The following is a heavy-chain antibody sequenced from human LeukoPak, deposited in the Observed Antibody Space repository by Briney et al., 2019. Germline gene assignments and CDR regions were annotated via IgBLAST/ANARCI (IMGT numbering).Heavy chain of an antibody. Sequence: GGSLRLSRAASGFTFNSYAMSWVCQAPGKVLEWVSAITGSGDDTYHADSVKGRFTISRDNSKNTLYLQMNSLRVDDTAIYYCAKGSRSSRPYYFDFWGQGTLVTVSS. D-gene: IGHD6-19*01. J-gene: IGHJ4*02. CDR1: GFTFNSYA. CDR2: ITGSGDDT. V-gene: IGHV3-23*01. CDR3: AKGSRSSRPYYFDF.